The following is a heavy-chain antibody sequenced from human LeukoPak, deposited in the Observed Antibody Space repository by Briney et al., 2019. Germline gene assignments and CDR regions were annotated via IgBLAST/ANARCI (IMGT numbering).Heavy chain of an antibody. CDR2: IYSGGST. D-gene: IGHD6-13*01. Sequence: PGGSLRLSCAASGFTVSNNYMSWVRQAPGKGLEWVSVIYSGGSTYYADSVKGRFTISRDNSKNTLYLQMNSLRAEDTAVYYCARGQRHSSSWYGPDAFDIWGQGTMVTVSS. CDR3: ARGQRHSSSWYGPDAFDI. V-gene: IGHV3-53*01. J-gene: IGHJ3*02. CDR1: GFTVSNNY.